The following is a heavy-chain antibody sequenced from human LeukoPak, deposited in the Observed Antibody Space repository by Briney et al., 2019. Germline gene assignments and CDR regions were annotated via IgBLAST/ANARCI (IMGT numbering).Heavy chain of an antibody. Sequence: GASVKVSCKASGYTFSGYYMHWVRQAPGQGLEWMGWINPNSGGTNYAQKFQGRVTMTRDTSISTAYMELSRLRSDDTAVYYYARDQNFGLAANVDYWGQGTLVTVSP. J-gene: IGHJ4*02. V-gene: IGHV1-2*02. D-gene: IGHD6-13*01. CDR1: GYTFSGYY. CDR2: INPNSGGT. CDR3: ARDQNFGLAANVDY.